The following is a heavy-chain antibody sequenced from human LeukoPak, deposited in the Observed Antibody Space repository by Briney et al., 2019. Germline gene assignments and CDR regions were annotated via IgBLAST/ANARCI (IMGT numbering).Heavy chain of an antibody. CDR2: LKQDGSEK. J-gene: IGHJ3*02. Sequence: GGSLRLSCAASGFTFSSYWMSWVRQAPGKGLEWVANLKQDGSEKYYVDSVKGRFTISRDNAKNSLYLQMNSLRAEDTAVYYCARVARRTVTIYDDAFDIWGQGTMVTVSS. D-gene: IGHD4-17*01. V-gene: IGHV3-7*01. CDR3: ARVARRTVTIYDDAFDI. CDR1: GFTFSSYW.